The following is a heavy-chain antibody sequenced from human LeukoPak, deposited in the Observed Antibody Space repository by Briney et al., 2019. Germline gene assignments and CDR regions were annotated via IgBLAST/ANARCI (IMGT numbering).Heavy chain of an antibody. CDR3: ARNKYSSGWYYFDY. V-gene: IGHV4-39*07. Sequence: SETLSLTCTVSGGSISNSSYYWGWIRQPPGKGLEWIGSMYYSGSTYYNPSLKSRATISVDTSKNQFSLKLSSVTAADTAVYYCARNKYSSGWYYFDYWGQGTLVTVSS. CDR1: GGSISNSSYY. J-gene: IGHJ4*02. CDR2: MYYSGST. D-gene: IGHD6-19*01.